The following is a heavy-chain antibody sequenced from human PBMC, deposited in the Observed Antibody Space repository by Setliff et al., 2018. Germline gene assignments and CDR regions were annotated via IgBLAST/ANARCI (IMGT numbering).Heavy chain of an antibody. J-gene: IGHJ2*01. D-gene: IGHD6-25*01. CDR3: ARELRSGHWYFDL. Sequence: PGGSLRLSCAASGFTFSSYAMSWVRQAPGKGLEWVSVIYSGGTTYYADSVKGRFTISRDNSKNTLDLQMNSLRVEDTAVYYCARELRSGHWYFDLWGRGTLVTVSS. CDR1: GFTFSSYA. CDR2: IYSGGTT. V-gene: IGHV3-23*03.